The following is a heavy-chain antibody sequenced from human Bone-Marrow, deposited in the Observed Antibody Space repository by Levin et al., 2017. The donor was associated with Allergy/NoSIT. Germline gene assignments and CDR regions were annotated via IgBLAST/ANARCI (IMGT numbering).Heavy chain of an antibody. CDR1: GFSLRTRAVG. CDR3: AHTYCAGDCLPLDYDYGMDV. D-gene: IGHD2-21*02. CDR2: IYWDDDK. V-gene: IGHV2-5*02. J-gene: IGHJ6*02. Sequence: SGPTLVKPTQTLTLTCAFSGFSLRTRAVGVGWIRQPPGKSLEWLALIYWDDDKRYSPSLKNRLTITKDTSKNQVVLTMTYMDPVDTATYYCAHTYCAGDCLPLDYDYGMDVWGQGITVTVSS.